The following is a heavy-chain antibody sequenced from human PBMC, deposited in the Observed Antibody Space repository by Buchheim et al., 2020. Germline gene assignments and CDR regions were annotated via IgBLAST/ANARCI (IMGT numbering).Heavy chain of an antibody. CDR3: AREGRGYSYGLEPFDY. D-gene: IGHD5-18*01. J-gene: IGHJ4*02. CDR1: GFTFSSYA. V-gene: IGHV3-30-3*01. CDR2: ISYDGSNK. Sequence: QVQLVESGGGVVQPGRSLRLSCAASGFTFSSYAMHWVRQAPGKGLEWVAVISYDGSNKYYADSVKGRFTISRDNSKNTLSLQMTSLRAEDTAVYYCAREGRGYSYGLEPFDYWGKGTL.